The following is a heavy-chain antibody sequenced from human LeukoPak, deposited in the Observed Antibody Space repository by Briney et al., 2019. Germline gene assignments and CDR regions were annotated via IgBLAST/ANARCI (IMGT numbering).Heavy chain of an antibody. J-gene: IGHJ4*02. D-gene: IGHD2-2*02. Sequence: ASVKVSCKASGYTFTSYYMHWVRQAPGQGLEWMGIINPSGGSTSYAQKFQGRVTMTRDTSTSTVYMELSSLRSEDTAVYYCARDGLYCSSTSCYIRNGFDYWGQGTLVTVSS. CDR1: GYTFTSYY. CDR3: ARDGLYCSSTSCYIRNGFDY. V-gene: IGHV1-46*01. CDR2: INPSGGST.